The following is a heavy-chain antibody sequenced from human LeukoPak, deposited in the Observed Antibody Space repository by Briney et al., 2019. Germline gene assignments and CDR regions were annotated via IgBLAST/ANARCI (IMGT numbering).Heavy chain of an antibody. D-gene: IGHD2-2*01. CDR2: IIGSGLTT. CDR3: ARVQAVIQYELDY. Sequence: GGSLRLSCAASGFTFSSYSMSWVRQAPGKGLKWVSAIIGSGLTTYYADSVKGRFTISRDNSKNTLYLQMNSLRAEDTAVYYCARVQAVIQYELDYWGQGTLVTVSS. J-gene: IGHJ4*02. V-gene: IGHV3-23*01. CDR1: GFTFSSYS.